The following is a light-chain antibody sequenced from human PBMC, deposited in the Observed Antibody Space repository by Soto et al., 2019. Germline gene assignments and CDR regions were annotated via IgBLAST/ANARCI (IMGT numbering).Light chain of an antibody. CDR3: LFYYGGTQI. CDR2: NTS. V-gene: IGLV7-43*01. Sequence: QAVVTQEPSLTVSPGGTVTLTCASSTGAVTSGFFPNWFQQKPGQSPRALIYNTSYKHSWTPARFSGSLLGGKAALTLSGVQPEDEGEYYCLFYYGGTQIFGGGTKLTVL. J-gene: IGLJ2*01. CDR1: TGAVTSGFF.